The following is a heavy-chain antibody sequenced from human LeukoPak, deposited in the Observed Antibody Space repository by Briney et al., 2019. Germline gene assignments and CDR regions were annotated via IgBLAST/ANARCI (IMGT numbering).Heavy chain of an antibody. J-gene: IGHJ4*02. V-gene: IGHV3-30-3*01. D-gene: IGHD6-13*01. CDR2: ISYDGSNK. Sequence: GGSLRLSCAASGFTFSSYAMHWVRQAPGKGLEWVAVISYDGSNKYYADSVKGRFTISRDNSKNTLYLQMNSLRAEDTAVYYCARGHAAAAGTIDYWGQGTLVTVSS. CDR1: GFTFSSYA. CDR3: ARGHAAAAGTIDY.